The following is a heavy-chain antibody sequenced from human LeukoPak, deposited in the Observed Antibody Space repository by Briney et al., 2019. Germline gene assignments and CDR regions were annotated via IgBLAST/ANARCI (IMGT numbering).Heavy chain of an antibody. D-gene: IGHD2-2*01. V-gene: IGHV3-30-3*01. J-gene: IGHJ3*02. Sequence: GGSLRLSCAASGFTFSSYAMHWVRQAPGKGLEWVAVISYDGSNKYYADSVKGRFTISRDNSKNTLYLQMNSLRAEDTAVYYCARDPRPIVVVPAAIGSDAFDIWGQGTMVTVSS. CDR3: ARDPRPIVVVPAAIGSDAFDI. CDR2: ISYDGSNK. CDR1: GFTFSSYA.